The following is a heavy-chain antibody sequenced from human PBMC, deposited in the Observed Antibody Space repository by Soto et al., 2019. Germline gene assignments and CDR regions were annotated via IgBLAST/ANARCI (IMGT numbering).Heavy chain of an antibody. J-gene: IGHJ4*02. CDR3: ARDPNGAAAGYFDY. D-gene: IGHD6-13*01. CDR2: IWYDGSNK. CDR1: GFTFSSYG. Sequence: GGSLRLSCAASGFTFSSYGMHWVRQAPGKGLEWVAVIWYDGSNKYYADSVKGRFTISRGNSKNTLYLQMNSLRAEDTAVYYCARDPNGAAAGYFDYWGQGTLVTVSS. V-gene: IGHV3-33*01.